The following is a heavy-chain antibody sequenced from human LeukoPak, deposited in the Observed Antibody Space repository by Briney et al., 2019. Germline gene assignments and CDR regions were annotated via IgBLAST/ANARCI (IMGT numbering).Heavy chain of an antibody. CDR3: ASSRRLVGRDSFDY. V-gene: IGHV4-38-2*02. Sequence: PSETLSLTCTVSGYSISSGYYWGWIRQPPGKGLEWIGSIYHSGSTYYNPSLKSRVTMSVDTSKNQFSLKLSSVTAADTAVYYCASSRRLVGRDSFDYWGQGTLVTVSS. D-gene: IGHD6-19*01. CDR2: IYHSGST. J-gene: IGHJ4*02. CDR1: GYSISSGYY.